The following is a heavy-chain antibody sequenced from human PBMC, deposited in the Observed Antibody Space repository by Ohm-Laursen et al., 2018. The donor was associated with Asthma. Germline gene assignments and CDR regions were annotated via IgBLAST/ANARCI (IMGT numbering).Heavy chain of an antibody. CDR3: ATNLPYEAENY. CDR1: GFTFSSYS. J-gene: IGHJ4*02. CDR2: ISSSGSTI. V-gene: IGHV3-48*04. D-gene: IGHD3-16*01. Sequence: SLRLSCAASGFTFSSYSMNWVRQAPGKGLEWVSYISSSGSTIYYADSVKGRFTISRDNAKNSLYLQMNSLRAEDTAVYYCATNLPYEAENYWGQGTLVTVPS.